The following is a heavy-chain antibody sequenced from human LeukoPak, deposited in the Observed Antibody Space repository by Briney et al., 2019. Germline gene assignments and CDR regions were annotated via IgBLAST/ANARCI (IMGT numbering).Heavy chain of an antibody. J-gene: IGHJ4*02. D-gene: IGHD3-10*01. Sequence: PGGSLRLSCAASGFTFSSYSMNWIRQPPGKGLEWIGYIYYSGSTNYNPSLKSRVTISVDTSKNQFSLKLSSVTAADTAMYYCARFRSGTWYFDYWGQGTLVTVSS. CDR3: ARFRSGTWYFDY. V-gene: IGHV4-59*01. CDR2: IYYSGST. CDR1: GFTFSSYS.